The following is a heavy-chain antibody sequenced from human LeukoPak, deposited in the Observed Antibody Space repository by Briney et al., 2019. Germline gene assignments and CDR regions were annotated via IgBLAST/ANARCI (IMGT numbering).Heavy chain of an antibody. D-gene: IGHD6-19*01. J-gene: IGHJ4*02. CDR1: GYSFTSYW. CDR2: IYPGDSDT. V-gene: IGHV5-51*01. Sequence: PGESLKISCEGSGYSFTSYWIGWVRQMPGKGLEWMGIIYPGDSDTRYSPSFQGQVTISADKSISTAYLQWSSLKASDTAMYFCARRKGSGWAHPNFDYWGQGTLVTVSS. CDR3: ARRKGSGWAHPNFDY.